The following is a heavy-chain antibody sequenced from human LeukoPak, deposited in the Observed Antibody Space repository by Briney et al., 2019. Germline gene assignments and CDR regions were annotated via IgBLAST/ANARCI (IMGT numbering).Heavy chain of an antibody. Sequence: SVKVSCKASGGTFSSYAISWVRQAPGQGLEWMGGIIPIFGTANYAQKFQGRVTITTDESTSTAYMELSSLRPEDTAVYYCARGRMTTVSINWFDPWGQGTLVTVSS. CDR3: ARGRMTTVSINWFDP. CDR1: GGTFSSYA. CDR2: IIPIFGTA. J-gene: IGHJ5*02. D-gene: IGHD4-17*01. V-gene: IGHV1-69*05.